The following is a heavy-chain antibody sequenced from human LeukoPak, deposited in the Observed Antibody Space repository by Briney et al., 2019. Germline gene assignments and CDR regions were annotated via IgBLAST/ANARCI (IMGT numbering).Heavy chain of an antibody. CDR3: ARDTLTRGGLDY. J-gene: IGHJ4*02. D-gene: IGHD4/OR15-4a*01. Sequence: SETLSLTCTVSGGSISSGSYYWSWIRQPAGKGLEWIGRIYTSGSTNYNPSLKSRVTISVDTSKNQFSLKLSSVTAADTAVYYCARDTLTRGGLDYWGQGTLVTVSS. V-gene: IGHV4-61*02. CDR2: IYTSGST. CDR1: GGSISSGSYY.